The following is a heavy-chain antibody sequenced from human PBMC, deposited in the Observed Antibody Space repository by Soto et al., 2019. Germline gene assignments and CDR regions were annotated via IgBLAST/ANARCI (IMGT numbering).Heavy chain of an antibody. J-gene: IGHJ4*02. V-gene: IGHV3-30*03. CDR2: TSYDGSNK. D-gene: IGHD6-19*01. CDR1: GFIFTTYG. Sequence: GGSLRLSCVASGFIFTTYGMHWVRQAPGKGLEWGAVTSYDGSNKYYADSVKGRFTISRDNSRYTLYLEMNSLRAEDTAVYYCARDRRADTPFFDYWGQGTLVTVSS. CDR3: ARDRRADTPFFDY.